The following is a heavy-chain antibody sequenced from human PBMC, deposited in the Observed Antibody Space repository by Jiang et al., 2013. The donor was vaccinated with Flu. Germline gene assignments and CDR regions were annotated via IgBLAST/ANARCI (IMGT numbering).Heavy chain of an antibody. Sequence: GSGLVKPSETLSLTCTVSGGSISSYYWSWIRQPAGKGLEWIGRIYTSGSTNYNPSLKSRVTMSVDTSKNQFSLKLSSVTAADTAVYYCARDPYSSSWPGTDAFDIWGQGTMVTVSS. CDR1: GGSISSYY. CDR2: IYTSGST. D-gene: IGHD6-13*01. J-gene: IGHJ3*02. V-gene: IGHV4-4*07. CDR3: ARDPYSSSWPGTDAFDI.